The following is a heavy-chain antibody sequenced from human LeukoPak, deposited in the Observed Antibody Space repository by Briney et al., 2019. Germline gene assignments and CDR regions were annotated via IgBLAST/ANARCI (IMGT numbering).Heavy chain of an antibody. CDR2: INHSGVA. CDR1: GGSFSHSY. J-gene: IGHJ4*02. Sequence: PSETLSLTCAVSGGSFSHSYWNWVRQPPGKGLEWIGEINHSGVADYNPSLESRVTISIDTSKSQFSLRLTSVTAADTAVYYCARGPDHAKVGYWGQGALVTVSS. D-gene: IGHD1-26*01. CDR3: ARGPDHAKVGY. V-gene: IGHV4-34*01.